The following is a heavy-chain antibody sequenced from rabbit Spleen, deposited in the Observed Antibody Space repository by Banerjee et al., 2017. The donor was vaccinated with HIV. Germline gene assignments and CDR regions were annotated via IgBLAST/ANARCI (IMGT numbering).Heavy chain of an antibody. CDR3: ARDGAGGSYFAL. J-gene: IGHJ4*01. V-gene: IGHV1S45*01. CDR1: GFSFSSNW. CDR2: IDTNDGDT. Sequence: LEESGGGLVKPGGTLTLTCTVSGFSFSSNWICWVRQAPGKGLEWIACIDTNDGDTDYANWPKGRFTISRTSSTTVTLRMTSLTAADRATYFCARDGAGGSYFALWGPGTLVTVS. D-gene: IGHD8-1*01.